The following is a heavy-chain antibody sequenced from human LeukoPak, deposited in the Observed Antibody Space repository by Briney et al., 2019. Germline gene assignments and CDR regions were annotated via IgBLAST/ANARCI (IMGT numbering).Heavy chain of an antibody. J-gene: IGHJ6*02. D-gene: IGHD6-13*01. CDR3: ARAGSYSSSWYSYYYYYYGMDV. CDR1: GGSISSYY. CDR2: IYYSGST. Sequence: PSETLSLTCTVSGGSISSYYWSWIRQPPGKGLEWIGYIYYSGSTNYNPSLKSRVTISVDTSKNQFSLKLSSVTAADTAVYYCARAGSYSSSWYSYYYYYYGMDVWGQGTTVTVSS. V-gene: IGHV4-59*01.